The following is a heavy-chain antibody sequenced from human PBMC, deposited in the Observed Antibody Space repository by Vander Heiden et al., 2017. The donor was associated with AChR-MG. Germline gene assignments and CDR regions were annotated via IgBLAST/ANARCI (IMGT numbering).Heavy chain of an antibody. J-gene: IGHJ4*02. CDR1: GGSISSSSYY. Sequence: QLQLQESGPGLVKPSETLSLTCTVPGGSISSSSYYWGWIRQPPGKGLEWIGSIYYSGSTYDNPSLKSRVTISVDTSKNQFSLKMSSVTAADTAVYYGARRGSSRGDYWGQGTLVTVSS. D-gene: IGHD6-13*01. V-gene: IGHV4-39*01. CDR3: ARRGSSRGDY. CDR2: IYYSGST.